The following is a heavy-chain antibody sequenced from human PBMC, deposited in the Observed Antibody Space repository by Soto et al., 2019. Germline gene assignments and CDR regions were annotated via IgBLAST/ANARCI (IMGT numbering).Heavy chain of an antibody. CDR1: GFSFRNYP. Sequence: GWSLRLSCAASGFSFRNYPMHWVRQAPGKGLEWVAVISNDGSNKYYGDSVKGRFTISRDNSKNTLYLQINSLRGGDTAVYYCAREGYSYGSLDYWGQGTLVTVSS. J-gene: IGHJ4*01. D-gene: IGHD5-18*01. CDR3: AREGYSYGSLDY. CDR2: ISNDGSNK. V-gene: IGHV3-30*04.